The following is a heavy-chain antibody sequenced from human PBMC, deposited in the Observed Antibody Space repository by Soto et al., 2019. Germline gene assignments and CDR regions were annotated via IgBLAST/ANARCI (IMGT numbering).Heavy chain of an antibody. CDR1: GFTFSSYW. CDR2: MNTDGSST. V-gene: IGHV3-74*01. D-gene: IGHD4-17*01. CDR3: ARDLDYGGNPRGY. J-gene: IGHJ4*02. Sequence: EVQLVESGGDLVQPGGSLRLSCAASGFTFSSYWMHWVRQPPEKGLVWVSHMNTDGSSTTYADSVKGRFTISRDNAKNTLYLQMNSLRAEDTAVYYCARDLDYGGNPRGYWGQGTLVTVSS.